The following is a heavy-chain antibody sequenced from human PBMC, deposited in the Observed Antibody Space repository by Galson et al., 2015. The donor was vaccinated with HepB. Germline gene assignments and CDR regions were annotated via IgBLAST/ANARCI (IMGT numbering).Heavy chain of an antibody. D-gene: IGHD3-22*01. CDR1: GFTFDDYA. J-gene: IGHJ5*02. Sequence: SLRLSCAASGFTFDDYAMYWVRQAPGKGLEWVSSISWNSGSIGYADSVKGRFTISRDNAKHSLYLQMNSLRPEDTALYFCAKDDSSAWSSAGSWGRGTLVTVSS. CDR3: AKDDSSAWSSAGS. CDR2: ISWNSGSI. V-gene: IGHV3-9*01.